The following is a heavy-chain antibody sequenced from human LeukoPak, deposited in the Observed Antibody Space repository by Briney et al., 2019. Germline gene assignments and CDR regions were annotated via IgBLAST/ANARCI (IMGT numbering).Heavy chain of an antibody. CDR2: ISVYNGNT. D-gene: IGHD2-21*02. J-gene: IGHJ6*02. CDR1: GYTFTGYY. V-gene: IGHV1-18*04. CDR3: ARDELLGYGMDV. Sequence: ASVKVSCKASGYTFTGYYVYWVRQAPGQGLEWMGWISVYNGNTNYAQKLQGRVIMSTDTSTSTAYMELRSLRSDDTAVYYCARDELLGYGMDVWGQGTTVTVSS.